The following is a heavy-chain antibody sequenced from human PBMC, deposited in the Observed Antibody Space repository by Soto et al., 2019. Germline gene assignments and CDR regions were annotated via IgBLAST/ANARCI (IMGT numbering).Heavy chain of an antibody. J-gene: IGHJ4*02. Sequence: QVQLQESGPGLVKPSQTLSLPCTVSGGSISSGGYYWSWIRQHPGKGLEWIGYIYYSGSTYYNPSLKSRVTISVDTSKTQFSLKRSSVTAADTAVYYCARSGYSYGPNPLLYWGQGTLVTVSS. CDR1: GGSISSGGYY. V-gene: IGHV4-31*03. CDR3: ARSGYSYGPNPLLY. D-gene: IGHD5-18*01. CDR2: IYYSGST.